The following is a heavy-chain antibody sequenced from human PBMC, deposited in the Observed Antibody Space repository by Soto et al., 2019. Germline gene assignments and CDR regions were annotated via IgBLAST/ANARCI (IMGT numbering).Heavy chain of an antibody. Sequence: ASVKVSCKASGFTFTLYSMHWVRQAPGQRLEWMGWINGGSGKTKYSQKFQGRVTIARDTSASTAYMEVSSLRSEYTAVYYCARYSGNYQDAFDIWGQGTMVTVSS. CDR2: INGGSGKT. CDR1: GFTFTLYS. J-gene: IGHJ3*02. D-gene: IGHD1-26*01. CDR3: ARYSGNYQDAFDI. V-gene: IGHV1-3*01.